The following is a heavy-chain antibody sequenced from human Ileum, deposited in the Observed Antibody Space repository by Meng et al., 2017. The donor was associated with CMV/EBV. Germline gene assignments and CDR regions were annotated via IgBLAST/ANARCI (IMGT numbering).Heavy chain of an antibody. CDR2: INEDGSGK. CDR1: GFTFSDSW. V-gene: IGHV3-7*01. CDR3: ARGLVEAPGIED. D-gene: IGHD2-15*01. Sequence: GESLMISCRVSGFTFSDSWMNWVRQAPRQGLWRVANINEDGSGKYYVDSVKGRFTISRDNAKTSVYLQINSLRAEDTAVYYCARGLVEAPGIEDWGQGTLVTVSS. J-gene: IGHJ4*02.